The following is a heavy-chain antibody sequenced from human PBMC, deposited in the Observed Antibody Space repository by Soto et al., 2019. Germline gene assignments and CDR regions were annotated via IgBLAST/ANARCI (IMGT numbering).Heavy chain of an antibody. CDR1: GGSISSSSYY. Sequence: QLQLQESGPGLVKPSETLSLTCTVSGGSISSSSYYWGWIRQPPGKGLEWIGSIYYSGSTYYNPSLKSRVTISVDTSKNQFSLKLSSVTAADTAVYYCARLYDFWSGYYGRHFDYWGQGTLVTVSS. D-gene: IGHD3-3*01. J-gene: IGHJ4*02. V-gene: IGHV4-39*01. CDR2: IYYSGST. CDR3: ARLYDFWSGYYGRHFDY.